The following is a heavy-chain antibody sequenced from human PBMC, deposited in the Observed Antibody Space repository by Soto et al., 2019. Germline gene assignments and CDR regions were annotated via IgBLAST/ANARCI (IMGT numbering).Heavy chain of an antibody. CDR2: TYPGDSDT. Sequence: GESLKISCKGSGYSFTSYWIGWVRQMPGKGLEWMGITYPGDSDTRYSPSFQGQVTISADKSISTAYLQWSSLKASDTAMYYCAGLTPLVVVAATPVNSLDYWGQGTLVTVSS. J-gene: IGHJ4*02. D-gene: IGHD2-15*01. CDR1: GYSFTSYW. V-gene: IGHV5-51*01. CDR3: AGLTPLVVVAATPVNSLDY.